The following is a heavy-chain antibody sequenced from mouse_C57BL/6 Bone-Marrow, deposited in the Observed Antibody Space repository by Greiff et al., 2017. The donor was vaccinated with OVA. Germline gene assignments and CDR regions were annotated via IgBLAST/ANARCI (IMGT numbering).Heavy chain of an antibody. D-gene: IGHD2-3*01. CDR3: ARHAGYYDY. CDR1: GFTFSSYG. J-gene: IGHJ2*01. V-gene: IGHV5-6*01. CDR2: ISSGGSYT. Sequence: LVESGGDLVKPGGSLKLSCAASGFTFSSYGMSWVRQTPDKRLEWVATISSGGSYTYYPDSVKGRFTISRDNAKNTLYLQMSSLKSEDTAMYYCARHAGYYDYWGQGTTLTVSS.